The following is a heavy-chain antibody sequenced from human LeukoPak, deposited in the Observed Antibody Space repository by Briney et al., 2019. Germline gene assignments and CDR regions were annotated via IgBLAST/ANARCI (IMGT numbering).Heavy chain of an antibody. CDR2: VYHSGIT. D-gene: IGHD2/OR15-2a*01. J-gene: IGHJ4*02. Sequence: SETLSLTCTVSGDSITNTNYYWAWIRQSPGEGLEWIGSVYHSGITYYTPSLKSRVSISVDTSKNQLPLKVTSVTASDTAVYYCAREWQYQFDYWGQGSLVTVSS. CDR3: AREWQYQFDY. CDR1: GDSITNTNYY. V-gene: IGHV4-39*06.